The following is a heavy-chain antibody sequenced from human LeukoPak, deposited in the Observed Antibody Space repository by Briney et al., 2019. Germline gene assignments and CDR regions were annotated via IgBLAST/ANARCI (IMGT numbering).Heavy chain of an antibody. CDR2: IRYDGSNK. J-gene: IGHJ4*02. CDR1: GFTFSSYG. D-gene: IGHD6-6*01. Sequence: GGSLRLSCAASGFTFSSYGMHWVRQAPGKGLEWVAFIRYDGSNKYYADSVKGRFTISRDNSKNTLYLQMNSLRAEDTAVYYCAKVGRLRQLASVFDYWGQGTLVTVSS. CDR3: AKVGRLRQLASVFDY. V-gene: IGHV3-30*02.